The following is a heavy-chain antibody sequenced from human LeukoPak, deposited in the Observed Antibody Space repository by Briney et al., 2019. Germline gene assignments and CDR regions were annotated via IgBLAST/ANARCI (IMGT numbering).Heavy chain of an antibody. CDR1: GGSISSGGYY. Sequence: SETLSLTCTVSGGSISSGGYYWSWIRQHPGKGLEWIGYIYYSGSTYYNPSLKSRVTISVDTSKNQFSLKLSSVTAADTAVYYCARDRVAAAGPRDGMDVWGQGTTVTVSS. CDR2: IYYSGST. CDR3: ARDRVAAAGPRDGMDV. D-gene: IGHD6-13*01. V-gene: IGHV4-31*03. J-gene: IGHJ6*02.